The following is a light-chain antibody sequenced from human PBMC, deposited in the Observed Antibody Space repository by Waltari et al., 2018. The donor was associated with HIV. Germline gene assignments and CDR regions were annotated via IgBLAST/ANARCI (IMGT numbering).Light chain of an antibody. Sequence: QSALTQPPSASGSPGQSVTISCTGTSSDVGGYNYVSWYQQHPGKPPKLMIYEVSKRHSGVPDRFSGCKSGNTASLTVSGRQAEDEADYYCNSYAGSNNWVVGGGTKLTVL. V-gene: IGLV2-8*01. CDR2: EVS. J-gene: IGLJ3*02. CDR1: SSDVGGYNY. CDR3: NSYAGSNNWV.